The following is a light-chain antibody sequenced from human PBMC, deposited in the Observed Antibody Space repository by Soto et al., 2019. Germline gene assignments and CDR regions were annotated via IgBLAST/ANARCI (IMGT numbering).Light chain of an antibody. CDR2: RNN. CDR3: AAWDDSLSGVV. J-gene: IGLJ2*01. CDR1: SSNIGSNY. Sequence: QSVLTQPPSASGTPGQRVTIPCSGSSSNIGSNYVYWYQQLPGTAPKLLIYRNNQRPSGVPDRFSGSKSGTSASLAISGLRPEDEADYYCAAWDDSLSGVVFGGGTKLTVL. V-gene: IGLV1-47*01.